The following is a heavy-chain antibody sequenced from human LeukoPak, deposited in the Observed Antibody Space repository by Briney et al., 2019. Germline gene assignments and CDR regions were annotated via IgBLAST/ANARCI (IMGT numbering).Heavy chain of an antibody. D-gene: IGHD3-22*01. CDR2: ITSSGSYI. V-gene: IGHV3-21*01. CDR1: AFSFSNYN. Sequence: GGSLRLSCAASAFSFSNYNMNWDRQAPGKGLEWVSSITSSGSYIYYADSVKGRFTISRDNAKNSLYLQLNSLRAEDTAVYYCAKIPVTYYYDSSGYEFDYWGQGTLVTVSS. J-gene: IGHJ4*02. CDR3: AKIPVTYYYDSSGYEFDY.